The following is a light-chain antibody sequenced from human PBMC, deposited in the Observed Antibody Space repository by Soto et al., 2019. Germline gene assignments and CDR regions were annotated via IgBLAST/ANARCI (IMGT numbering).Light chain of an antibody. CDR1: SSNIGAGYD. Sequence: QSVLTQTPSVSGAPGQRVTISCTGRSSNIGAGYDVHWYQHLPGTAPKLLIYGTTNRPSGVPDRFSGSKSGISASLAITGLQAEDEADYYCHSYESSLSASVFGAGTKVTV. V-gene: IGLV1-40*01. CDR3: HSYESSLSASV. CDR2: GTT. J-gene: IGLJ1*01.